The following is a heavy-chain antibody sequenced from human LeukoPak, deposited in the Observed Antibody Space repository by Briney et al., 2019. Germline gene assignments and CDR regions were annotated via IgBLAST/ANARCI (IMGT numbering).Heavy chain of an antibody. CDR2: IYYSGST. J-gene: IGHJ4*02. CDR1: GGSISSGDYY. V-gene: IGHV4-61*08. CDR3: ARAPHYYDSSGYYPFDY. D-gene: IGHD3-22*01. Sequence: SETLSLTCTVSGGSISSGDYYWSWIRQPPGKGLEWIGYIYYSGSTNYNPSLKSRVTISVDTSKNQFSLKLSSVTAADTAVYYCARAPHYYDSSGYYPFDYWGQGTLVTVSS.